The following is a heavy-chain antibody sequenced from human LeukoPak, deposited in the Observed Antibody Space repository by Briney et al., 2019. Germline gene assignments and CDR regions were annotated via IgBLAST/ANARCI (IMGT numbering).Heavy chain of an antibody. J-gene: IGHJ4*02. CDR1: GFTFSNYN. D-gene: IGHD3-22*01. CDR2: ISSSSSSI. Sequence: PGGSLRLSCAASGFTFSNYNMKWVRQAPGKGLESVSSISSSSSSIYYADSMKGRFTISRDNAKISLYLQMNSLRVEDTAVYYCARASYYDSSAYYYAFDYWGQGTLVTVSS. CDR3: ARASYYDSSAYYYAFDY. V-gene: IGHV3-21*01.